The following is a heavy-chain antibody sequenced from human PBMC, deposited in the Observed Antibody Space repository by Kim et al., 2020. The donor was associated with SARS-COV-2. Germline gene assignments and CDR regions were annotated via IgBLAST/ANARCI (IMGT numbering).Heavy chain of an antibody. V-gene: IGHV4-39*01. D-gene: IGHD3-22*01. CDR3: ARQHSSGYYYFDY. Sequence: YNPSLKSRVPISVNRSKNQFSLKLNSVTAADTAVYYCARQHSSGYYYFDYWGQGTLVTASS. J-gene: IGHJ4*02.